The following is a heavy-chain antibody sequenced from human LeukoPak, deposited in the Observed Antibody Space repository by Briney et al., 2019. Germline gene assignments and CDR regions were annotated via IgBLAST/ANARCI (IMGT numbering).Heavy chain of an antibody. CDR1: GFTFSSYA. D-gene: IGHD3-3*01. J-gene: IGHJ4*02. CDR2: ISYDGSNK. V-gene: IGHV3-30*01. Sequence: GRSLRLSCAASGFTFSSYAMHWVRQAPGKGLEWVAVISYDGSNKYYADSVKGRFTISRDNSKNTLYLQMNSLRAEDTAVYYCARDFLGNVLRFLEWLSGPPGNFDYWGQGTLVTVSS. CDR3: ARDFLGNVLRFLEWLSGPPGNFDY.